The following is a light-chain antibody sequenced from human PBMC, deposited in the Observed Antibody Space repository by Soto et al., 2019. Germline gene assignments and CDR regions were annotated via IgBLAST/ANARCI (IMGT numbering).Light chain of an antibody. CDR2: GTS. CDR1: QSVSSN. J-gene: IGKJ1*01. Sequence: EIVLTQSPGPLSLSPGERATLSSRASQSVSSNLAWYQQKPGQAPRLLIYGTSTRATGIPARFSGSGSGTEFTLTISSLQSEDFAVYYCQQYNNWPQTFGQGTKVDIK. V-gene: IGKV3-15*01. CDR3: QQYNNWPQT.